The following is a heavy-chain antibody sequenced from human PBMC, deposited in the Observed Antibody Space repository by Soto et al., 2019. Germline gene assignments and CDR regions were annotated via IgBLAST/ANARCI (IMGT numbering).Heavy chain of an antibody. Sequence: QVQLQESGPGLVKPSQTLSLTCTVSGGSIRSGDYYWSWIRQPPGKGLESIGYIYYSGSTYYNPSLKSRVTISVDTSMNQFSLKLSSVTAAETAVYYCARSLRRCPPFDDWGQGTLVTVSS. D-gene: IGHD4-17*01. CDR1: GGSIRSGDYY. J-gene: IGHJ4*02. CDR2: IYYSGST. CDR3: ARSLRRCPPFDD. V-gene: IGHV4-30-4*01.